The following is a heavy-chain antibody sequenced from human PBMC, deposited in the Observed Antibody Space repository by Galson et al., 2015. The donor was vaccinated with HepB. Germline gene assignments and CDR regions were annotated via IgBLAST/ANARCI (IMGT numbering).Heavy chain of an antibody. CDR2: ISSSSSTI. V-gene: IGHV3-48*02. CDR3: ARTPVTMVRGVKALYDY. Sequence: SLRLSCAASGLTFSSYSMNWVRQAPGKGLEWVSYISSSSSTIYYADSVKGRFAISRDNAKNSLYLQMNSLRDEDTAVYYCARTPVTMVRGVKALYDYWGQGTLVTVSS. J-gene: IGHJ4*02. D-gene: IGHD3-10*01. CDR1: GLTFSSYS.